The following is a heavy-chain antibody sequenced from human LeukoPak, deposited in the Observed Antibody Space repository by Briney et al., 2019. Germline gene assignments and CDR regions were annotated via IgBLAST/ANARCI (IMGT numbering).Heavy chain of an antibody. CDR2: ISYDGSNK. CDR3: ATNPDSSGWHYYYYMDV. V-gene: IGHV3-30*03. CDR1: GFTFSTYN. Sequence: GGSLRLSCAASGFTFSTYNMNWVRQAPGKGLEWVAVISYDGSNKYYADSVKGRFTISRDNSKNTLYLQMNSLRAEDTAVYYCATNPDSSGWHYYYYMDVWGKGTTVTVSS. D-gene: IGHD6-19*01. J-gene: IGHJ6*03.